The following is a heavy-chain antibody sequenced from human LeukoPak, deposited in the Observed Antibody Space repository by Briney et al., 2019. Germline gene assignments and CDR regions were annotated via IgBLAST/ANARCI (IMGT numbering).Heavy chain of an antibody. J-gene: IGHJ4*02. D-gene: IGHD6-13*01. CDR3: AREGPGIAAAGRGGAYY. Sequence: SETLSLTCAAYGGSFSGYYWSWIRQPPGKGLEWIGEINHSGSTNYNPSLKSRVTISVDTSKNQFSLKLSSVTAADTAVYYCAREGPGIAAAGRGGAYYWGQGTLVTVSS. CDR2: INHSGST. V-gene: IGHV4-34*01. CDR1: GGSFSGYY.